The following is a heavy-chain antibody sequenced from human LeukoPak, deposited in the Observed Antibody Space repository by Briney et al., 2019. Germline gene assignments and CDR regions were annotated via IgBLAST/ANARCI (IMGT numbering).Heavy chain of an antibody. CDR1: GGSISSYY. CDR3: ARNTALLLWFGEMGWFDP. V-gene: IGHV4-59*01. CDR2: IYYSGST. D-gene: IGHD3-10*01. J-gene: IGHJ5*02. Sequence: PSETLSLTCTVSGGSISSYYWSWIRQPPGKGLEWIGYIYYSGSTNYNPSLKSRVTISVDTSKNQFSLKLSSVTAADTAVYYCARNTALLLWFGEMGWFDPWGQGTLVTVSS.